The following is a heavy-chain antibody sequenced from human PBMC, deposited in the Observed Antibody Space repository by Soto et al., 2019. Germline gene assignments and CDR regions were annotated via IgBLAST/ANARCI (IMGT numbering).Heavy chain of an antibody. CDR2: IYYSGST. V-gene: IGHV4-59*08. D-gene: IGHD3-10*01. CDR1: GGSISSYY. Sequence: PSETLSLTCTVSGGSISSYYWSWIRQPPGKGLEWIGYIYYSGSTNYNPSLKSRDTISVDTSKNHFSLKLSSVTAADTAVYYCARLQSGEWFGEFIRDYYYYYMDVWGKGTTVTVS. J-gene: IGHJ6*03. CDR3: ARLQSGEWFGEFIRDYYYYYMDV.